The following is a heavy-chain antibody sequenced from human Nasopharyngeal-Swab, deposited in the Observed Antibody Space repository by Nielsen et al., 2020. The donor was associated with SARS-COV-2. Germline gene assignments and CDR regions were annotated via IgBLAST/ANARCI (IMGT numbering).Heavy chain of an antibody. Sequence: SVKVSCKASGYTFTGYYMHWVRQAPGQGLEWMGRINPNSGGTNYAQKFQGRVTMTRDTSISTAYMELSRLRSDDTAVYYCASLDAGLQLPYYFDYWGQGTLVTVSS. V-gene: IGHV1-2*06. CDR2: INPNSGGT. CDR1: GYTFTGYY. D-gene: IGHD5-24*01. J-gene: IGHJ4*02. CDR3: ASLDAGLQLPYYFDY.